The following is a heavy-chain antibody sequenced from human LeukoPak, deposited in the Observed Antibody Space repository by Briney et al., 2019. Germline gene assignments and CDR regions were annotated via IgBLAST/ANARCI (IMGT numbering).Heavy chain of an antibody. V-gene: IGHV4-38-2*02. D-gene: IGHD2-8*01. J-gene: IGHJ6*03. CDR1: GYSISIGYY. CDR2: IYHSGST. Sequence: SETLSLTCTVSGYSISIGYYWGWIRQPPGKGLEWIGSIYHSGSTNYNPSLKSRVSISVDTSKNQFSLKLSSVTAADTAVYFCARVYTRFYYYYMDVWGKGTTVTISS. CDR3: ARVYTRFYYYYMDV.